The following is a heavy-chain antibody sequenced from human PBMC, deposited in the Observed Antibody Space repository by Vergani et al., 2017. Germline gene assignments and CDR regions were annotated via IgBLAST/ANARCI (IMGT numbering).Heavy chain of an antibody. J-gene: IGHJ3*02. D-gene: IGHD6-13*01. CDR1: GFTFSSYW. V-gene: IGHV3-74*01. CDR2: INSDGRST. CDR3: AISRGYSSSWFPDAFDI. Sequence: EVQLVESGGGLVQPGGSLRLSCAVSGFTFSSYWMHWVRHAPGKGLVWVSRINSDGRSTSYADSVKGRFTISRDNAKNSLYLQMNSLRAEDTAVYYCAISRGYSSSWFPDAFDIWGQGTMVTVSS.